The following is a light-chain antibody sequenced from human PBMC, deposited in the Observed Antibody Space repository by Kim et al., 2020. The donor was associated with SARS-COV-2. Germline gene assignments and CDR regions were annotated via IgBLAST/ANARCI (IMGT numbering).Light chain of an antibody. CDR3: ATWDDSLGAWV. Sequence: QSVLTQPPSASGTPGQRVTISCSGSNSNVGPNYVYWYQQLPRTTPKLLIFKTDQRPSGVPDRFSGSKSGTSASLAISGLRSEDEADYYCATWDDSLGAWVFGGGPKLTVL. J-gene: IGLJ3*02. CDR1: NSNVGPNY. V-gene: IGLV1-47*01. CDR2: KTD.